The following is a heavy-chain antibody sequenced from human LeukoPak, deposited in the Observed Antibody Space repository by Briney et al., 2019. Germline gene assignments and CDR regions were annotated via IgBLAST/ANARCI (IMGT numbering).Heavy chain of an antibody. V-gene: IGHV3-23*01. CDR2: VSGSGSST. D-gene: IGHD3-9*01. CDR1: GSTLSSYA. Sequence: GGSLRLSRAASGSTLSSYAMSWVRQAPRKGLEWVSVVSGSGSSTDYADSVKGRFTISRDNSKNTLYLQMSSLSAEDTAVYYCAKMNVLTGYYTPNFDFWGQGTLVTVSS. CDR3: AKMNVLTGYYTPNFDF. J-gene: IGHJ4*02.